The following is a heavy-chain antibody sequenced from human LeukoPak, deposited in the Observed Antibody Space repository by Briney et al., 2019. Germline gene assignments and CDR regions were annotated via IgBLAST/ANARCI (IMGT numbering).Heavy chain of an antibody. CDR3: ARVYIYGRSYFDY. D-gene: IGHD5-18*01. Sequence: PSETLSLTCTVSGGSISSSSYYWGWIRQPPGKGLEWIGSIYYSGSTYYNPSLKSRVTISVDTSKNQFSLKLRSVTAADTAIYYCARVYIYGRSYFDYWGQGTLVTVSS. J-gene: IGHJ4*02. CDR2: IYYSGST. V-gene: IGHV4-39*07. CDR1: GGSISSSSYY.